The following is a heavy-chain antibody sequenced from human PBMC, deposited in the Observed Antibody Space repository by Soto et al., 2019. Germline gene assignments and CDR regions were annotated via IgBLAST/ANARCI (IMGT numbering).Heavy chain of an antibody. V-gene: IGHV1-69*13. CDR1: GGTFISYA. D-gene: IGHD3-22*01. Sequence: ASVKVSCKASGGTFISYAISWVRQAPGQGLEWMGGIIPNFGTTNYAQKFQGRVTMTADASTSTAYMELRSLRSDDTAVYYCARQRDYYDSSGYSNMDVWGQGTTVTVSS. J-gene: IGHJ6*02. CDR2: IIPNFGTT. CDR3: ARQRDYYDSSGYSNMDV.